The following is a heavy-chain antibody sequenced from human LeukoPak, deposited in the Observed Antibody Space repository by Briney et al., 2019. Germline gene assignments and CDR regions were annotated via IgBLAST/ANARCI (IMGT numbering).Heavy chain of an antibody. CDR2: IYSGGST. CDR3: ARIVSRSRVYFDY. D-gene: IGHD5-24*01. J-gene: IGHJ4*02. Sequence: PGGSLRLSCAASGFTVSSNYMSWVRQAPGKGLEWVSVIYSGGSTYYADSVKGRFTISRDNSKNTLYLQMNSLRAEDTAVYYCARIVSRSRVYFDYWGQGTLVTVSS. V-gene: IGHV3-53*01. CDR1: GFTVSSNY.